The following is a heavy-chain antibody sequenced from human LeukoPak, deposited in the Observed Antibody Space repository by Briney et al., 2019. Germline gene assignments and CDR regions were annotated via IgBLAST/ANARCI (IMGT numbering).Heavy chain of an antibody. Sequence: SETLSLTCTVSGGSISSYYWSWIRQPPGKRLEWIGYIYYSGSTNYNPSLKSRVTISVDTSKDQFSLKLSSVTAADTAVYYCARGAITRRDAFDIWGQGTMVTVSS. V-gene: IGHV4-59*01. CDR3: ARGAITRRDAFDI. CDR1: GGSISSYY. CDR2: IYYSGST. J-gene: IGHJ3*02. D-gene: IGHD2-2*01.